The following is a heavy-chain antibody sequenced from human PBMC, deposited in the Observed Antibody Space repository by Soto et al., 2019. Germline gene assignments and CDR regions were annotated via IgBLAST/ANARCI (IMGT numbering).Heavy chain of an antibody. Sequence: ASVKVSCKASGYTFTGYYMHWVRQAPGQGLEWMGWINPNSGGTNYAQKFQGWVTMTRDTSISTAYMELSRLRSDDTAVYYCARFLRYSYGSRGMDVWGQGTTVTVSS. D-gene: IGHD5-18*01. CDR1: GYTFTGYY. CDR3: ARFLRYSYGSRGMDV. CDR2: INPNSGGT. J-gene: IGHJ6*02. V-gene: IGHV1-2*04.